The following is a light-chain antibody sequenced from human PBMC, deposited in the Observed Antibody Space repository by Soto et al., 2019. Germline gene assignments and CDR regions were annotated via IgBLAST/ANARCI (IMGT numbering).Light chain of an antibody. V-gene: IGKV3-15*01. Sequence: ETVMTQSPSTLSVSPGERATLSCRASQSVGSNLAWYQQKPGQSPRLLIYGASTRATGIPARFSGSGSGTEFTLTISSLQSEEFAVYYCQQYNNWPLYTFGQGTKLEIK. CDR2: GAS. CDR3: QQYNNWPLYT. J-gene: IGKJ2*01. CDR1: QSVGSN.